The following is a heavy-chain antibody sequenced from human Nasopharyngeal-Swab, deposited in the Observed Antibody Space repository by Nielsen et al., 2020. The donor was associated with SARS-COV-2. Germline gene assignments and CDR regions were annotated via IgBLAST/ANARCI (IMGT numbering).Heavy chain of an antibody. CDR1: GFTFSSYT. J-gene: IGHJ5*01. D-gene: IGHD4-17*01. Sequence: GGSLRLSCEASGFTFSSYTMNWVRQAPGKGLEWVSSISLTSDSIYYAASVKGRFTISRDNAKNSLFLQMNSLRAEETAIYYCVRGSYGHYDSWGQGALITVSS. V-gene: IGHV3-21*06. CDR3: VRGSYGHYDS. CDR2: ISLTSDSI.